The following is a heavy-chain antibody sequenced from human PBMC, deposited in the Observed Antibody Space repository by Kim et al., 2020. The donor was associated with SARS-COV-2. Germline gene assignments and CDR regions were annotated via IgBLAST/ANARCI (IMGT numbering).Heavy chain of an antibody. Sequence: AGSVKRRFNIARDNARNPLFLQMNSLRDEDTAVYYCARGSSVAFDIWGQGTKVTVSS. CDR3: ARGSSVAFDI. J-gene: IGHJ3*02. D-gene: IGHD6-19*01. V-gene: IGHV3-48*02.